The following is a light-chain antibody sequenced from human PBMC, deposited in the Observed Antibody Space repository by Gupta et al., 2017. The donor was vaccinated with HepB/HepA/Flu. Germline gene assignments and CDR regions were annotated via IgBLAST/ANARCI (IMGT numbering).Light chain of an antibody. CDR3: CSYAGSYTLKV. Sequence: VSWYQQHPGKAPKLMIYDVSKRPSGVPDRFSSSKSGNTASLTISGLQAEDEADYYCCSYAGSYTLKVFGGGTKLTVL. V-gene: IGLV2-11*01. J-gene: IGLJ2*01. CDR2: DVS.